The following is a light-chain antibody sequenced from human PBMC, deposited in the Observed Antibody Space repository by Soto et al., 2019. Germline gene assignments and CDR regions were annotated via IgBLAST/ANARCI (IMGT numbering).Light chain of an antibody. CDR1: SSDVGGYNY. CDR3: SSYTSSSTLLYV. CDR2: EVS. V-gene: IGLV2-14*01. Sequence: QSVLTQPASVSGSPGQSITISCTGTSSDVGGYNYVSWCQQHPGKAPKLMIYEVSNRPSGVSNRFSGSKSGNTASLTISGLQAEDEADYYCSSYTSSSTLLYVFGTGTKGTVL. J-gene: IGLJ1*01.